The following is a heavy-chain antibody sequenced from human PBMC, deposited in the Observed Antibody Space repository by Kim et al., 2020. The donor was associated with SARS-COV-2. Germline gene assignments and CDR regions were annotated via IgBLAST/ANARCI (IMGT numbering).Heavy chain of an antibody. CDR3: AKWREYCGSSTCFQNFDY. CDR1: GFTFSHYA. D-gene: IGHD2-2*01. Sequence: GGSLRLSCAASGFTFSHYAMSWVRQAPGKGLEWVSGISDSADYTYYADSVKGRFTISRDNSKNTLFLQMNSLRAEDTAVYYCAKWREYCGSSTCFQNFDYWGQGTLVTVSS. CDR2: ISDSADYT. V-gene: IGHV3-23*01. J-gene: IGHJ4*02.